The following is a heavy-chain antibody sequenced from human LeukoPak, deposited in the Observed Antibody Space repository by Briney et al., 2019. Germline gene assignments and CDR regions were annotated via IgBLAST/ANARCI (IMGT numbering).Heavy chain of an antibody. Sequence: GASVKVSCKASGGTFSSYAISWVRQAPGQGLEWMGGIIPIFGTANYAQKFQGRVTITADESTSTAYMELSSLRSEDTAVYYCARAVVAAGPYYYMDVWGKGTTVTVSS. D-gene: IGHD6-6*01. CDR1: GGTFSSYA. CDR2: IIPIFGTA. CDR3: ARAVVAAGPYYYMDV. J-gene: IGHJ6*03. V-gene: IGHV1-69*13.